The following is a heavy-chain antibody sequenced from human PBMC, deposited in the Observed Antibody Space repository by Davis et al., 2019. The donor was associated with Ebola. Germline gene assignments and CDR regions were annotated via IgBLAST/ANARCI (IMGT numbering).Heavy chain of an antibody. Sequence: ASVKVSCKASGYTFTSYDTNWVRQATGQGLEWMGWMNPNSGNTGYAQKFQGRVTMTRNTSISTAYMELSSLRSEDTAVYYCAKVVGWELYYYYYGMDVWGQGTTVTVSS. J-gene: IGHJ6*02. CDR2: MNPNSGNT. CDR1: GYTFTSYD. D-gene: IGHD1-26*01. V-gene: IGHV1-8*01. CDR3: AKVVGWELYYYYYGMDV.